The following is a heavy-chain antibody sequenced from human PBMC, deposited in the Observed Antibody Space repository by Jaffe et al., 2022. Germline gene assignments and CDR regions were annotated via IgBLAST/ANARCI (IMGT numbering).Heavy chain of an antibody. D-gene: IGHD4-17*01. CDR2: ISSSGSTI. Sequence: QVQLVESGGGLVKPGGSLRLSCAASGFTFSDYYMNWIRQAPGKGLEWVSYISSSGSTIYYADSVKGRFTISRDNAKNSLYLQMNSLRAEDTAVYYCARDSEVSNKFGGPATVIFDYWGQGTLVTVSS. V-gene: IGHV3-11*01. J-gene: IGHJ4*02. CDR3: ARDSEVSNKFGGPATVIFDY. CDR1: GFTFSDYY.